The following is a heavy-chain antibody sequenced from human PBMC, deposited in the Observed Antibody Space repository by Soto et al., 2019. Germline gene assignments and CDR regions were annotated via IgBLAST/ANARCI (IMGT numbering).Heavy chain of an antibody. CDR3: ARDVSSDTTGFRGYDL. V-gene: IGHV1-69*01. D-gene: IGHD3-10*01. CDR2: FIPIFVSA. CDR1: GGTVSSYA. Sequence: QLHLVQSGAEVKKAGSSVKVSCKASGGTVSSYAITWVRQAPGKGLEWIGDFIPIFVSAHYAPKFQGRITITADESTSTAYMELSGLTSEDTAIYYCARDVSSDTTGFRGYDLWGQGTQVTVSS. J-gene: IGHJ4*02.